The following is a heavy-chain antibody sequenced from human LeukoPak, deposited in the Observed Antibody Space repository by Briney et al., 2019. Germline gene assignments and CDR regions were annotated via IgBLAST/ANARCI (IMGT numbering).Heavy chain of an antibody. CDR2: ISGSGGST. Sequence: GGFLRLSCAASGFTFSSYAMSWVRQAPGKGLEWVSAISGSGGSTYYADSVKGRFTISRDNSKNTLYLQMNSLRAEDTAVYYCAKAPGYAPGYFDYWGQGTLVTVSS. V-gene: IGHV3-23*01. CDR1: GFTFSSYA. D-gene: IGHD2-2*01. CDR3: AKAPGYAPGYFDY. J-gene: IGHJ4*02.